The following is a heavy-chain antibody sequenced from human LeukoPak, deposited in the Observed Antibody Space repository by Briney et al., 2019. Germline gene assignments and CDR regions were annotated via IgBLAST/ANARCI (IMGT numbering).Heavy chain of an antibody. J-gene: IGHJ3*02. D-gene: IGHD3-22*01. CDR3: ASAMIGVPDDAFDI. V-gene: IGHV4-34*01. CDR1: GGSFSGYY. Sequence: PSETLSPTCSVYGGSFSGYYWSSIRQPPGKGLEWIGEIDHSGGTNYNPSLKSRVTISVDTSKNQFSLKLSSVTAADTAVYYCASAMIGVPDDAFDIWGQGTMVTVSS. CDR2: IDHSGGT.